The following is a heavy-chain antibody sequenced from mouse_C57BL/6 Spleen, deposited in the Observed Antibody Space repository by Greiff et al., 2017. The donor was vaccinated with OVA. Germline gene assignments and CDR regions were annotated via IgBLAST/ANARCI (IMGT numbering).Heavy chain of an antibody. CDR1: GYTFTSYT. J-gene: IGHJ2*01. V-gene: IGHV1-4*01. D-gene: IGHD1-1*01. Sequence: QVHVKQSGAELARPGASVKMSCKASGYTFTSYTMHWVKQRPGQGLEWIGYINPSSGYTKYNQKFKDKATLTADKSSSTAYMQLSSLTSEDSAVYYCARPQFITTVVGDYWGQGTTLTVSS. CDR3: ARPQFITTVVGDY. CDR2: INPSSGYT.